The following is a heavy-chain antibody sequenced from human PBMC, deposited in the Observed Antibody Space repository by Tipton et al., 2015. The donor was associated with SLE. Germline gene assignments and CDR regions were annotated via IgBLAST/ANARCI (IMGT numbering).Heavy chain of an antibody. V-gene: IGHV7-4-1*02. CDR3: ATEPYIWCSGGSCPASNWFGP. CDR1: GYTFTSYA. J-gene: IGHJ5*02. CDR2: INTNTGNP. D-gene: IGHD2-15*01. Sequence: QGQLVQSGSELKKPGASVKVSCKASGYTFTSYAMNWVRQAPGQGLEWMGWINTNTGNPTYAQGFTGRFVFSLDTSVTTAYLQISSLKAEDTAVYYWATEPYIWCSGGSCPASNWFGPWGDGSLVTVTS.